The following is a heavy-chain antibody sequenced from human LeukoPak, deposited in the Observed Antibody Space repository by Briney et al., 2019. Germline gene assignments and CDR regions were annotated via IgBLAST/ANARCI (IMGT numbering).Heavy chain of an antibody. CDR2: VSYDGSNK. CDR3: AKDPCGYGTDY. V-gene: IGHV3-30*04. Sequence: GMSLRLSCAASGFTFSIYATHWVRQASGKGPEWGAVVSYDGSNKYYADSVKGRFTIYRDNSKNTLYLQMNSLRAEDTAVYYCAKDPCGYGTDYWGQGTLVTVSS. D-gene: IGHD5-12*01. J-gene: IGHJ4*02. CDR1: GFTFSIYA.